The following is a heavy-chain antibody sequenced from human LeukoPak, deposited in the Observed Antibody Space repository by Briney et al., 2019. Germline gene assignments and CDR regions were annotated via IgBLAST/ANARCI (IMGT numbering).Heavy chain of an antibody. Sequence: PGGSLRLSCAASGFTVSSNYMSWVRQAPGKGLDWVSVIYSGGSTYYADSVKGRFTISSDNSKNTLYLQMNSLRAEDTAVYYCARELWRYSYGGIDYWGEGTLVTVSS. CDR2: IYSGGST. D-gene: IGHD5-18*01. CDR3: ARELWRYSYGGIDY. CDR1: GFTVSSNY. J-gene: IGHJ4*02. V-gene: IGHV3-66*01.